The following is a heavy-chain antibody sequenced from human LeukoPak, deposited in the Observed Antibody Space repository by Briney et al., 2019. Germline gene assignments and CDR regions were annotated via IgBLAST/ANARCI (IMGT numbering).Heavy chain of an antibody. CDR2: IIPILGIA. V-gene: IGHV1-69*04. CDR3: ATRRPWELLL. D-gene: IGHD1-26*01. CDR1: GGTFSSYA. J-gene: IGHJ4*02. Sequence: GASVTVSCKASGGTFSSYAISWVRQAPGQGLEWMGRIIPILGIANYAQKFQGRVTMTEDTSTDTAYMELSSLRSEDTAVYYCATRRPWELLLWGQGTLVTVSS.